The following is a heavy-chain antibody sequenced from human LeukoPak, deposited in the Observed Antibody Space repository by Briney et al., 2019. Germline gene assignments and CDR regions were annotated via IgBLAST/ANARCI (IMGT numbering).Heavy chain of an antibody. Sequence: PSETLSLTCTVSGGSISSYYWSWIRQPPGKGLEWIGYIYYSGSTNYNPSLKSRVTTSVDTSKNQFSLKLSSVTAADTAVYYCARSPSGYSDYWGQGTLVTVSS. CDR3: ARSPSGYSDY. V-gene: IGHV4-59*01. CDR1: GGSISSYY. J-gene: IGHJ4*02. CDR2: IYYSGST. D-gene: IGHD3-3*01.